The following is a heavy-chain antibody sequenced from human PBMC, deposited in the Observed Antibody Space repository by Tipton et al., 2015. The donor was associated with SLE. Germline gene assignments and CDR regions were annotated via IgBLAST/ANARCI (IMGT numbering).Heavy chain of an antibody. CDR3: ARGYGDFNWFDP. D-gene: IGHD4-17*01. CDR2: IYYSGFT. V-gene: IGHV4-59*08. J-gene: IGHJ5*02. CDR1: GGSITNYY. Sequence: TLSLTCTVSGGSITNYYWTWIRQHPEKGLEWIGYIYYSGFTNYDPSLKSRVTMSVDTSKNQFSLKLTSVTAADTAVYYCARGYGDFNWFDPWGQGILVTVSS.